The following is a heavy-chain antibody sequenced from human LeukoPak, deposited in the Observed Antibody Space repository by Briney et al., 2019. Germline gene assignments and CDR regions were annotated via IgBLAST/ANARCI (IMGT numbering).Heavy chain of an antibody. J-gene: IGHJ4*02. CDR1: GGSFSGYY. V-gene: IGHV4-34*01. CDR3: ARGRVMITFGGVIVNILGHNFDY. CDR2: INHSGST. D-gene: IGHD3-16*02. Sequence: SETLSLTCAVYGGSFSGYYWSWIRQPPGKGLEWIGEINHSGSTNYNPSLKSRVTISVDTSKNQFSLKLSSVTAADTAVYYCARGRVMITFGGVIVNILGHNFDYWGQGTLVTVSS.